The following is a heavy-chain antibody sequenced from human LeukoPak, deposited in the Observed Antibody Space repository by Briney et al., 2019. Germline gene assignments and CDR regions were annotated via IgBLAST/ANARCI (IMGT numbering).Heavy chain of an antibody. CDR2: IYHSGST. Sequence: SETLSLTCAVSGGSISSSNWWSWVRQPPGKGLEWIGEIYHSGSTNYNSSLKSRVTISVDKSKNQFSLKLNSVSAADTAVYYCACRVGNNWYVYYFDYWGQGTLVTVSS. CDR1: GGSISSSNW. CDR3: ACRVGNNWYVYYFDY. D-gene: IGHD1-1*01. V-gene: IGHV4-4*02. J-gene: IGHJ4*02.